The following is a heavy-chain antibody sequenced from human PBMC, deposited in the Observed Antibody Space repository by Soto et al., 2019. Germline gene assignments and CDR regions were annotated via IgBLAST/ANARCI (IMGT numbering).Heavy chain of an antibody. J-gene: IGHJ6*02. D-gene: IGHD6-25*01. CDR3: ARVVAGYYSGMDV. V-gene: IGHV4-4*02. CDR2: IYHSGST. CDR1: GGSISSSNW. Sequence: QVQLQESGPGLVKPSGTLSLTCAVSGGSISSSNWWSWVRQPPGKGLEWIGQIYHSGSTNYNPTLKSRVTISVDKSKNHFSLKLSSVNAADTDVYYCARVVAGYYSGMDVWGQGTTVTVSS.